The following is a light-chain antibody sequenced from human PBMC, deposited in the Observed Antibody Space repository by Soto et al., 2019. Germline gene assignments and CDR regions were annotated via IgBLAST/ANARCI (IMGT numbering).Light chain of an antibody. Sequence: EIVLTQSPATLSVSPGERAALSCRASQSVSSNLAWYQQKLGQPPRLLMFGASTRATGIPARFSGSGSEAEFTLTISSLQSEDFAVYYCQQYSVWPLTFGGGTKVEIK. CDR1: QSVSSN. CDR2: GAS. J-gene: IGKJ4*01. CDR3: QQYSVWPLT. V-gene: IGKV3D-15*01.